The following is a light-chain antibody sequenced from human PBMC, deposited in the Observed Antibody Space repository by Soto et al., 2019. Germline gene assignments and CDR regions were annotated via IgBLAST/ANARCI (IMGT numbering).Light chain of an antibody. CDR1: RDVGSD. V-gene: IGKV1-6*01. Sequence: QMTQSPPSLSASVGEKIIITCRASRDVGSDVSWYQQKPGQAPKLLIYAASNLYTGVPSRFSGSRSGTEFTLTISSLQPEDFASYYCLQDYGDSWTFGQGTRWIS. CDR3: LQDYGDSWT. J-gene: IGKJ1*01. CDR2: AAS.